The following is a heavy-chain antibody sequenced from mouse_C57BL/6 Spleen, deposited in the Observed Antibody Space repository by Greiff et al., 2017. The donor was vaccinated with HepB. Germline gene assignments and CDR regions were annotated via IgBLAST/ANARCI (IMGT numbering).Heavy chain of an antibody. CDR2: INPSSGYT. V-gene: IGHV1-7*01. Sequence: VKLLESGAELAKPGASVKLSCKASGYTFTSYWMHWVKQRPGQGLEWIGYINPSSGYTKYNQKFKDKATLTADKSSSTAYMQLSSLTYEDSAVYYCARASSGYVNAMDYWGQGTSVTVSS. D-gene: IGHD3-2*02. CDR3: ARASSGYVNAMDY. CDR1: GYTFTSYW. J-gene: IGHJ4*01.